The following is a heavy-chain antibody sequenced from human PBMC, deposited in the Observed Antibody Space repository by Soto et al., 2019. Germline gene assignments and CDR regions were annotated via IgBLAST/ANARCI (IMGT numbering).Heavy chain of an antibody. J-gene: IGHJ4*02. Sequence: QVQLVESGGGVVQPGRSLRLSCAASGFTFNHYAMHWVRQAPGKGLEWVAVISYDGSNKYYADSMKGRFTISRDHSKNTLYLQMNRLSAEDTAVYYCAKERRLYGDMVDYWGQGTVVTVSS. D-gene: IGHD4-17*01. CDR1: GFTFNHYA. CDR2: ISYDGSNK. V-gene: IGHV3-30*18. CDR3: AKERRLYGDMVDY.